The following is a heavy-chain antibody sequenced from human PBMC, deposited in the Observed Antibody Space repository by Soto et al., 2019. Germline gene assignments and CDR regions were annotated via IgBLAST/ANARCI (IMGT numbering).Heavy chain of an antibody. CDR1: GDSISNSRFY. J-gene: IGHJ5*02. CDR3: ARDFFDSSDYTTNWFDP. D-gene: IGHD3-22*01. Sequence: QLQLQESGPGQVKSSETLSLTCSVSGDSISNSRFYWAWIRQPPGEGLEWIGSIYHTGNAYYNPSLKSRVTISVDTSKNQFSRKLTSVTAADAALYYCARDFFDSSDYTTNWFDPWGKGTLVTVSS. CDR2: IYHTGNA. V-gene: IGHV4-39*01.